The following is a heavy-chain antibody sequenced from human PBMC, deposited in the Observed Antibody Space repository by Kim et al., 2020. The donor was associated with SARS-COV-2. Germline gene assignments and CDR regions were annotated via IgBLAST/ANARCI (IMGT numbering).Heavy chain of an antibody. J-gene: IGHJ4*02. D-gene: IGHD2-15*01. CDR3: ARDLEDIVTVVAATSPLLD. CDR1: GYTFTTYY. CDR2: INPRGGTT. V-gene: IGHV1-46*01. Sequence: ASVKVSCKASGYTFTTYYMHWVRQAPGQGLEWMGIINPRGGTTRYAQKFQGRVTMTRDTSTSTVYMELNSLTSADTAVYYCARDLEDIVTVVAATSPLLDWGQGTLVTVSS.